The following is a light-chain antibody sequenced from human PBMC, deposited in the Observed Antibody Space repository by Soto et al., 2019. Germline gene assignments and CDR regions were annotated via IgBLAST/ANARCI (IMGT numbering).Light chain of an antibody. V-gene: IGKV3-15*01. Sequence: EIVMTQSPATLSVSPGERATLSCRASQSVSTNLAWYHQKPGQAPRLLIYGASTRATGIPARFSGSGSGTNFTLTISSLQSEDFAVYYCQQFNNWPQTFGHGTNLEIK. J-gene: IGKJ2*01. CDR1: QSVSTN. CDR3: QQFNNWPQT. CDR2: GAS.